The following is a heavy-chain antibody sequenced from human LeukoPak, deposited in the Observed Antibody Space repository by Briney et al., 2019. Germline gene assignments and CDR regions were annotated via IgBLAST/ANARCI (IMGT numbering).Heavy chain of an antibody. D-gene: IGHD6-19*01. Sequence: SETLSLTCAVYGGSFSGYYWSWIRQPPGKGLEWIGEINHSGSTNYNPSLKSRVTISVDTSKNQFSLKLSSVTAADTAVYYCARDSSGCYHRGFDYWGQGTLVTVSS. V-gene: IGHV4-34*01. CDR3: ARDSSGCYHRGFDY. J-gene: IGHJ4*02. CDR2: INHSGST. CDR1: GGSFSGYY.